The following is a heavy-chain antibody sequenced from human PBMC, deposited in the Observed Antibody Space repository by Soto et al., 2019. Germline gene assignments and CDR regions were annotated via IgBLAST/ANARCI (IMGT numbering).Heavy chain of an antibody. J-gene: IGHJ5*02. CDR2: IIPILGIA. V-gene: IGHV1-69*02. Sequence: QVQLVQSGAEVKKPGSSVKVSCKASGGTFSSYTISWVRQAPGQGLEWMGRIIPILGIANYAQKFQGRVTXXAXKXXSTAYMELSSLRSEDTAVYYCARVAVGDGEAWFDPWGQGTLVTVSS. CDR1: GGTFSSYT. D-gene: IGHD6-19*01. CDR3: ARVAVGDGEAWFDP.